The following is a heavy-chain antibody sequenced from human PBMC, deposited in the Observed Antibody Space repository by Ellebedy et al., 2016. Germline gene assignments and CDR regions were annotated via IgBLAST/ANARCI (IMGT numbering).Heavy chain of an antibody. D-gene: IGHD4-23*01. CDR3: ATGYGGNSGWWQLDY. CDR1: GGSISSSSYY. V-gene: IGHV4-39*01. J-gene: IGHJ4*02. CDR2: IYYSGST. Sequence: SETLSLXXTVSGGSISSSSYYWGWIRQPPGKGLEWIGSIYYSGSTYYNPSLKSRVTISVDTSKNQFSLKLSSVTAADTAVYYCATGYGGNSGWWQLDYWGQGTLVTVSS.